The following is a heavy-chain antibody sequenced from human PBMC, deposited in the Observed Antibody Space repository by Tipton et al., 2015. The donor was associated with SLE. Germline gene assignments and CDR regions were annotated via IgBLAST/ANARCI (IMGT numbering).Heavy chain of an antibody. Sequence: SLRLSCAASGFTVSSNYMSWVRQAPGKGLEWVSVIYSGGSTYYADSVKGRFTISRDNSKNTLYLQMNSLRAEDTAVYYCARDFDGDYVWYFDLWGRGTLVTVSS. V-gene: IGHV3-53*01. CDR2: IYSGGST. CDR1: GFTVSSNY. D-gene: IGHD4-17*01. J-gene: IGHJ2*01. CDR3: ARDFDGDYVWYFDL.